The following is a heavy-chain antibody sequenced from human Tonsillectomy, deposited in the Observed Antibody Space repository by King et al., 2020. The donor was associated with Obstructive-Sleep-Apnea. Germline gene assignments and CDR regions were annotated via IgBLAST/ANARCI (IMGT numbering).Heavy chain of an antibody. CDR2: IRYDGTKR. V-gene: IGHV3-30*02. CDR1: GFIFSNYG. J-gene: IGHJ4*02. Sequence: VQLVESGGGVVQPGGSLRLSCTASGFIFSNYGMHWVRQAPGKGLEWVAFIRYDGTKRYYADSVKGRFTISRDNSKNRLYLQMSSLRAEDTAIYYCGKSVGDVYSSACPDNWGQGNLVSVSS. CDR3: GKSVGDVYSSACPDN. D-gene: IGHD6-25*01.